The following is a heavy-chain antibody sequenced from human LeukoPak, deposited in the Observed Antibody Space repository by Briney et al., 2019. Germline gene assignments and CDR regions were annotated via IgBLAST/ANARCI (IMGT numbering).Heavy chain of an antibody. D-gene: IGHD6-19*01. J-gene: IGHJ4*02. Sequence: SETLSLTCTVSGGSISSSSYYWGWIRQPPGKGLEWIGSIYYSGSTYYNPSLKSRVTISVDTSKNQFSLKLSSVTAADTAVYYCARLKSGWFIDYWGQGTLVTVPS. CDR3: ARLKSGWFIDY. V-gene: IGHV4-39*01. CDR2: IYYSGST. CDR1: GGSISSSSYY.